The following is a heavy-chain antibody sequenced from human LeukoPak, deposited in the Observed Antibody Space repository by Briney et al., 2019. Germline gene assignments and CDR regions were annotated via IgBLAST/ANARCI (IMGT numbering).Heavy chain of an antibody. V-gene: IGHV4-38-2*02. CDR2: IYHSGST. CDR1: GYSISSGYY. D-gene: IGHD3-3*01. Sequence: SETLSLTCTVSGYSISSGYYWGWIRQPPGKGLEWIGSIYHSGSTYYNPSLKSRVTISVDTSKNQFSLKLSSVTAADTAVYYCARGATYYEFWSGYLTHWGQGTLVTVSS. CDR3: ARGATYYEFWSGYLTH. J-gene: IGHJ4*02.